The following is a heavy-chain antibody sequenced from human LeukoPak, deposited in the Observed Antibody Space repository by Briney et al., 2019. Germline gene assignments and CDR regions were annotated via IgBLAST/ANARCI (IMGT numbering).Heavy chain of an antibody. D-gene: IGHD3-22*01. CDR3: ARSSGYYFPFDY. J-gene: IGHJ4*02. CDR2: MNPNSGNT. CDR1: GYTFTSYD. V-gene: IGHV1-8*03. Sequence: ASVKVSCKASGYTFTSYDINWVRKATGQGLEWMGWMNPNSGNTGYAQKFQGRVTITRNTSISTAYMELSNLRSEDTAVYYCARSSGYYFPFDYWGQGTLVTVSS.